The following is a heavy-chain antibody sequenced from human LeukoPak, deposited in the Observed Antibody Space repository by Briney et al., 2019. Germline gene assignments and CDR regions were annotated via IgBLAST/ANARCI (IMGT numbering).Heavy chain of an antibody. CDR2: IYYSGST. D-gene: IGHD6-6*01. J-gene: IGHJ4*02. V-gene: IGHV4-39*01. CDR1: SGSISSSSDY. CDR3: ARQSSSSRPNFDY. Sequence: SETPSLTCTVSSGSISSSSDYWGWIRQPPGKGLERIASIYYSGSTYYSPSLKSRRTILLDTSKNQFSLKVKSVTAADTAVYYCARQSSSSRPNFDYWGQGILVTASS.